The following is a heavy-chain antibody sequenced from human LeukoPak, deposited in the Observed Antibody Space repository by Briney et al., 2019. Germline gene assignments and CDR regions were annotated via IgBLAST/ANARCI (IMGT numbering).Heavy chain of an antibody. Sequence: GGSLRLSCAASGFTFSSYAMHWVRQAPGKGLEWVAVISYDGSNKYYADSVKGRFTISRDNSKNTLYLQMNSLRAEDTAVYYCASGMYYYDSSGYYNSDFDYWGQGTLVTVYS. J-gene: IGHJ4*02. CDR3: ASGMYYYDSSGYYNSDFDY. V-gene: IGHV3-30*04. D-gene: IGHD3-22*01. CDR2: ISYDGSNK. CDR1: GFTFSSYA.